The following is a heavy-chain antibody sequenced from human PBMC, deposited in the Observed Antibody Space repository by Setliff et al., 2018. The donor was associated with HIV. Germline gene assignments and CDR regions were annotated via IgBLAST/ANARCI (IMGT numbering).Heavy chain of an antibody. CDR3: ARARLQGIVTAVGPRDNCLDP. CDR2: ISAYTGHT. J-gene: IGHJ5*02. CDR1: GYSFINYG. V-gene: IGHV1-18*01. D-gene: IGHD2-21*02. Sequence: ASVKVSCKASGYSFINYGIAWVRQAPGQGLEWMGWISAYTGHTDYASRFLGRVTLTTDTSTSTAYMELRSLSSDDTAVYFCARARLQGIVTAVGPRDNCLDPWGQGTRVTSPQ.